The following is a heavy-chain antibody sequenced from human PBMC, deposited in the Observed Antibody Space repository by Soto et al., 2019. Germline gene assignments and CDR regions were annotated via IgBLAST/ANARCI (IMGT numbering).Heavy chain of an antibody. V-gene: IGHV1-69*13. CDR1: GGTFSSYA. J-gene: IGHJ4*02. Sequence: ASVKVSCKASGGTFSSYAISWVRQAPGQGLEWMGGIIPIFGTANYAQKFQGRVTITADESTSTAYMELSSLRSEDTAVYYCARAQPRYSSGWPHFDYWGQGTLVTVSS. CDR2: IIPIFGTA. CDR3: ARAQPRYSSGWPHFDY. D-gene: IGHD6-19*01.